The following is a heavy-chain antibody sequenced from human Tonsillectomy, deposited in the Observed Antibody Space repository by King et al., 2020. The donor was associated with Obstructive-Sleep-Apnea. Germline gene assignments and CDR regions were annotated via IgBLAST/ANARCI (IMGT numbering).Heavy chain of an antibody. CDR1: GFTFSSYG. V-gene: IGHV3-33*01. J-gene: IGHJ4*02. CDR2: IWYDGSSK. CDR3: AREGTYYYDSSGYYYGY. Sequence: GQLVQSGGGVVQPGRSLRLSCAASGFTFSSYGMHWVRQAPGKGLEWVAVIWYDGSSKYYAGSVKGRFTISRDNSKNTLYLQMNSLRSEDTAVYYCAREGTYYYDSSGYYYGYWGQGTLVTVSS. D-gene: IGHD3-22*01.